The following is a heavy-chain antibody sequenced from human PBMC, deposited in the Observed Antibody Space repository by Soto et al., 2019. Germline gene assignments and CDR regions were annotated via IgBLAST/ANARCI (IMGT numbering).Heavy chain of an antibody. D-gene: IGHD2-15*01. CDR1: GFTFTSSA. V-gene: IGHV1-58*01. CDR2: IVVGSGNT. CDR3: AADPLYCSGGSCYGWLGY. J-gene: IGHJ4*02. Sequence: QMQLVQSGPEVKKPGTSVKVSCKASGFTFTSSAVRWVRQARGQRLEWIGWIVVGSGNTNYAQKFQERVTITRDMSTSTAYMELSSLRSEDTAVYYCAADPLYCSGGSCYGWLGYWGQGTLVTVSS.